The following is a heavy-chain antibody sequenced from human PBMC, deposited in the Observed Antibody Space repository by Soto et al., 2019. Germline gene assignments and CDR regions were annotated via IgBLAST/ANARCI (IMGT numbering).Heavy chain of an antibody. D-gene: IGHD6-19*01. CDR1: GGSINNNGYF. J-gene: IGHJ4*02. V-gene: IGHV4-30-4*01. Sequence: SETLSLTCTVSGGSINNNGYFWSWIRQPPGSGLEWIGHIYNSGSTYSNPSLKSRLTISVDTSKNQFSLKLSSVTAADTAVYYRGWDQRLDKVDYWGQGTLVTVSS. CDR3: GWDQRLDKVDY. CDR2: IYNSGST.